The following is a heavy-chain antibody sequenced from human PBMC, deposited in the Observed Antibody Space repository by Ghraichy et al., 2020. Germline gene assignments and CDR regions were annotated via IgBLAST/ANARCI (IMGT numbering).Heavy chain of an antibody. CDR3: ARDSGDYELDC. CDR1: GFTFSSYG. V-gene: IGHV3-21*01. J-gene: IGHJ4*02. D-gene: IGHD4-17*01. Sequence: GGSLRLSCEGSGFTFSSYGINWVRRSPGRALDWVSSITHSGDKTYYADSVKGRFTISRDNAKNTVYLQMSSLTPEDTALYYCARDSGDYELDCWGQGTLVTVAS. CDR2: ITHSGDKT.